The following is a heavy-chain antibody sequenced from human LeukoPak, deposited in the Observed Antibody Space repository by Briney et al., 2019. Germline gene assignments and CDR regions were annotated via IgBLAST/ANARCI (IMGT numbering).Heavy chain of an antibody. CDR3: ARGNLRFFDY. D-gene: IGHD3-3*01. J-gene: IGHJ4*02. CDR1: GGSFSGYY. V-gene: IGHV4-34*01. CDR2: INHSGST. Sequence: PSETLSLTCAVYGGSFSGYYWSLIRQPPGKGLEWIGEINHSGSTNYNPSLKSRVTISVDTSKNQFSLKLSSVTAADTAVYYCARGNLRFFDYWGQGTLVTVSS.